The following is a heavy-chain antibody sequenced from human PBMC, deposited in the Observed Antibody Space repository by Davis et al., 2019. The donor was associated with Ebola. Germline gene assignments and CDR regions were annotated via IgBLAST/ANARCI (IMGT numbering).Heavy chain of an antibody. D-gene: IGHD5-12*01. V-gene: IGHV3-66*01. J-gene: IGHJ4*02. CDR2: IYSGGRT. CDR3: ASSLVADH. Sequence: GESLKISCAAFGFTVSNNYMSWVRQAPGKGLEWISVIYSGGRTLYADSVKGRFIISRDNSKNTLYLRMNSLRAEDTAVYYCASSLVADHWGQGTLVTVSS. CDR1: GFTVSNNY.